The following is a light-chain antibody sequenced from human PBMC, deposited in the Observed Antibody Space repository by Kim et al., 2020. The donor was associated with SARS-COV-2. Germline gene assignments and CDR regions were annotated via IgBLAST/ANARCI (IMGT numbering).Light chain of an antibody. CDR2: DVS. J-gene: IGLJ3*02. V-gene: IGLV2-14*03. CDR1: SSDVGGYNY. CDR3: SSYTSSSTRV. Sequence: GQSITISCTGTSSDVGGYNYVSWYQQHPGKAPKLMIYDVSNRPSGVSNRFSGSKSGNTASLTISGLQAEDEADYSCSSYTSSSTRVFGGGTQLTVL.